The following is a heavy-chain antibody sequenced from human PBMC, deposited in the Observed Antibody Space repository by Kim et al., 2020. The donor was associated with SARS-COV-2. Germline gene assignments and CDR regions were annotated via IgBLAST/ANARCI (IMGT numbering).Heavy chain of an antibody. V-gene: IGHV1-46*03. CDR3: TRMASSGSFEY. Sequence: WYQQKFKGRITMTGAPSTNTIYLEINSLKSDDSALYYCTRMASSGSFEYWGQGTLVTVSS. J-gene: IGHJ4*02. D-gene: IGHD5-12*01.